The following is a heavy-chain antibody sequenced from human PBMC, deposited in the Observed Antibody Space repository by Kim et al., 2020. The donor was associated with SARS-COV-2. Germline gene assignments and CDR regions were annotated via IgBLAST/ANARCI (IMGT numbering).Heavy chain of an antibody. V-gene: IGHV3-21*01. CDR2: ISSASSYI. Sequence: GGSLRLSCTASGFTFSSYSRDWVRQAPGKGLEWVSSISSASSYIYYADSVRGRFSISRDNAKKLLYLQMNTLRAEDTAVYYCAREGSGSYYFDYWGQGTL. D-gene: IGHD1-26*01. CDR3: AREGSGSYYFDY. CDR1: GFTFSSYS. J-gene: IGHJ4*02.